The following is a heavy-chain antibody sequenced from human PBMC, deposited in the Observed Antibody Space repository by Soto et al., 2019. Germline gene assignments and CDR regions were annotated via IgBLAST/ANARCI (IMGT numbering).Heavy chain of an antibody. CDR2: ISSSSSYI. V-gene: IGHV3-21*01. J-gene: IGHJ6*03. D-gene: IGHD2-15*01. CDR3: ARDLLVVVAATTYYYYYMDV. Sequence: GKGLEWFSSISSSSSYIYYADSVKGRFTISRDNAKNSLYLQMNSLRAEDTAVYYCARDLLVVVAATTYYYYYMDVWGKGTTVTVSS.